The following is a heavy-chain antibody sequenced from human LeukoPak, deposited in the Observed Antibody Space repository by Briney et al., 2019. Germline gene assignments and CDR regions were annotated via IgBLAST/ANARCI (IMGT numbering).Heavy chain of an antibody. CDR3: ARLGFCRGDNCLDDY. CDR1: GYTFTSYH. J-gene: IGHJ4*02. V-gene: IGHV1-46*01. CDR2: INPSGGST. D-gene: IGHD2-15*01. Sequence: ASVKVSCKASGYTFTSYHIHWVRQAPGQGLEWMGIINPSGGSTNYAQKFQGRVTMTRDTSTSTVYMELSSLRSEDTAVYYCARLGFCRGDNCLDDYWGQGTLVTVSS.